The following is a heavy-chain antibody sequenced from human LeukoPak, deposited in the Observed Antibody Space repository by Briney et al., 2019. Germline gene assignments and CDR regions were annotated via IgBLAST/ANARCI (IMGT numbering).Heavy chain of an antibody. D-gene: IGHD3-9*01. J-gene: IGHJ4*02. Sequence: GASVKVSCKASGGTFSSYAISWVRQAPGQGLEWMGGIIPIFGTANYAQKFQGRVTITADKSTSTAYMELSSLRSEDTAVYYCARASDILTGYYVGGPELDYWGQGTLVTVSS. V-gene: IGHV1-69*06. CDR3: ARASDILTGYYVGGPELDY. CDR1: GGTFSSYA. CDR2: IIPIFGTA.